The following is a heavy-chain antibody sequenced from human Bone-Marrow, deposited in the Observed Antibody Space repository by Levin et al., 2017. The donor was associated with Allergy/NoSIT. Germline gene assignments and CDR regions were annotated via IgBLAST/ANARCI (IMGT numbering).Heavy chain of an antibody. V-gene: IGHV4-59*01. CDR3: ASWPHLSPPA. D-gene: IGHD2-2*01. J-gene: IGHJ1*01. CDR2: VHYSGAS. Sequence: PSETLSLTCTVSGASITSYYWNWIRQSPGKGLEWIGFVHYSGASNYNPSLKSRVTMSIDASKNEFSLKLNSVTAADTAVYYCASWPHLSPPAWGQGILVSVSS. CDR1: GASITSYY.